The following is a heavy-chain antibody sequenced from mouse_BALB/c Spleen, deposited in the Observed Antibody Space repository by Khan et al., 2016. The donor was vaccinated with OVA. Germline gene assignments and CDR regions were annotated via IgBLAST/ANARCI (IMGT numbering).Heavy chain of an antibody. CDR3: ARKGRWEFDV. V-gene: IGHV9-3-1*01. CDR1: GYSFTNYG. Sequence: QIQLVQSGPELKKPGETVKISCKASGYSFTNYGMNWVKQAPGKGLKWMGWINTYTGEPTYTDDFKGRFAFSLETSASTAYLQINNLKNEDTGEYLCARKGRWEFDVWGAGTTVTVSS. J-gene: IGHJ1*01. CDR2: INTYTGEP.